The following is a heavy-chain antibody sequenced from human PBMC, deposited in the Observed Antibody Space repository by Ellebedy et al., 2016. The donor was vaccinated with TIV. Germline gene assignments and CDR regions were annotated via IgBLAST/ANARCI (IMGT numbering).Heavy chain of an antibody. D-gene: IGHD3-10*01. V-gene: IGHV5-51*01. J-gene: IGHJ4*02. Sequence: GESLKISCKGSGYTFTDYWIDWVRQMPGNGLEWMGIIYPGDSDTRYSPSFQAQVTISADNSISSAHLQWGSLKDSDTAMYYCARHGYYGSGSFASFDYWGQGTLVTVSS. CDR2: IYPGDSDT. CDR1: GYTFTDYW. CDR3: ARHGYYGSGSFASFDY.